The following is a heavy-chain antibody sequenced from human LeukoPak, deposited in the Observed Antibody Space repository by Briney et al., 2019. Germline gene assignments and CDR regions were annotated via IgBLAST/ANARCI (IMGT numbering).Heavy chain of an antibody. CDR1: XGXY. Sequence: XGXYWSWIRXXXGKGLEWIGYIYYSGSTYYNPSLKSRVTISVDTSKNQFSLKLSSVTAADTAVYYCARGPYFDYWGQGTLVTVSS. V-gene: IGHV4-31*02. CDR2: IYYSGST. J-gene: IGHJ4*02. CDR3: ARGPYFDY.